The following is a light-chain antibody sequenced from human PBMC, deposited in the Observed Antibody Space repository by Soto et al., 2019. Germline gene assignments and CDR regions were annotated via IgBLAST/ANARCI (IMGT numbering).Light chain of an antibody. V-gene: IGKV3-20*01. CDR3: HQYAYSPLT. J-gene: IGKJ1*01. CDR1: QSVAKNY. CDR2: GAS. Sequence: EIVLTQSPGTLSLSPGERATLSCRASQSVAKNYLAWYQQEPGQAPRLLIYGASSRATGIPDRFSGSGSGTDFTLTISRLEPEDFAVYYCHQYAYSPLTFGQGTKVEIK.